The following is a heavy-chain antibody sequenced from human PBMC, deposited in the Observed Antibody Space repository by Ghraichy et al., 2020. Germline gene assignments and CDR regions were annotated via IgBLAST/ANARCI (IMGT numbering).Heavy chain of an antibody. CDR3: ERGPSMSNHYYFHMDV. CDR1: GFRFGDYW. V-gene: IGHV3-7*01. CDR2: IKADGGAT. D-gene: IGHD2/OR15-2a*01. Sequence: GGSLRLSCEGSGFRFGDYWMTWVRQAPRKGLEWVADIKADGGATFYVASVKGRFTISRDNARKSLFLEMNSLTVEDTGVYYCERGPSMSNHYYFHMDVWGKGTTVTVSS. J-gene: IGHJ6*03.